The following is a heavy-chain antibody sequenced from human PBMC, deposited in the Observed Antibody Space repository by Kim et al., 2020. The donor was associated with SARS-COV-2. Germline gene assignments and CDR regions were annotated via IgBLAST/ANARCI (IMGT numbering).Heavy chain of an antibody. CDR3: ARSLIWFGEVLYYGNWFDP. D-gene: IGHD3-10*01. CDR1: GYTFTSYA. V-gene: IGHV1-3*01. Sequence: ASVKVSCKASGYTFTSYAMHWVRQAPGQRLEWMGWINAGNGNTKYSQKFQGRGTITRDTSASTAYMELSSLRAEDTAVYYCARSLIWFGEVLYYGNWFDPWGQGTLVTVST. CDR2: INAGNGNT. J-gene: IGHJ5*02.